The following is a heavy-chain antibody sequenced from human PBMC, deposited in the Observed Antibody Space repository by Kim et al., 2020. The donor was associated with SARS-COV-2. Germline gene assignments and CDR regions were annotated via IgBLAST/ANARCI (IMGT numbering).Heavy chain of an antibody. V-gene: IGHV4-59*09. D-gene: IGHD6-19*01. J-gene: IGHJ5*02. CDR3: AGGGIAVAGRGWFDP. Sequence: HSLKSRVTIAVDTSKNQCSLKLSPVTAADTAVYYCAGGGIAVAGRGWFDPWGQGTLVTVSS.